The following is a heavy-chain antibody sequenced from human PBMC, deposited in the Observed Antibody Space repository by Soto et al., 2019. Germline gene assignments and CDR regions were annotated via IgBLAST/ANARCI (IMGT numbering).Heavy chain of an antibody. D-gene: IGHD6-6*01. V-gene: IGHV1-69*01. Sequence: VQLVQSGAEVKKPGSSVKVSCKASGGTFSNSAISWVRQAPGQGLEWMGGLITLAGVQPNYAQNFQGRLTITADESTNTAYMELSSLRSDDTGVYYCATPSIAARPKGGYYYHDVWGQGTTVTVSS. CDR1: GGTFSNSA. J-gene: IGHJ6*02. CDR2: LITLAGVQP. CDR3: ATPSIAARPKGGYYYHDV.